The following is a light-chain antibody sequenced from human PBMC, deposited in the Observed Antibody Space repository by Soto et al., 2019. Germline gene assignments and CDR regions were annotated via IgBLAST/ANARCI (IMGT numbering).Light chain of an antibody. CDR3: QQYGSSPPWT. J-gene: IGKJ1*01. Sequence: ERVLTQSPGILSLTPQERAILSCRAIHSVSYDIIAWYQRRPGQAPRLLIYGASTRATDVPDRFSGSGSGADFTLSISRLEPEDFAVYYCQQYGSSPPWTFGQGTKVDIK. V-gene: IGKV3-20*01. CDR2: GAS. CDR1: HSVSYDI.